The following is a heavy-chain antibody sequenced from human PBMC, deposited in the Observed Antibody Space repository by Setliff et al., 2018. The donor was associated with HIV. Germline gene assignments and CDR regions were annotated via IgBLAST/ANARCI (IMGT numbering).Heavy chain of an antibody. Sequence: SETLSLTCTVSGGSVSSTTYFWGWIRQAPGKGLQWIGSLYYSGSTYYNPSLKSRLTMSVDASKNQFSLKLTSVTAADTAVYYCARVLIGIAAADEKLDYWGQGTLVTVSS. D-gene: IGHD6-13*01. V-gene: IGHV4-39*07. CDR2: LYYSGST. J-gene: IGHJ4*02. CDR3: ARVLIGIAAADEKLDY. CDR1: GGSVSSTTYF.